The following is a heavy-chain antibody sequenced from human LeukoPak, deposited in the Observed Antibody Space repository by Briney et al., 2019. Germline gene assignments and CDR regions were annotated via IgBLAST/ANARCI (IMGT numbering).Heavy chain of an antibody. D-gene: IGHD3-16*02. CDR3: ARGYRYVWGSYRPRSPYYFDY. CDR2: MNPNSGNT. V-gene: IGHV1-8*01. CDR1: GYTFTSYD. Sequence: GASVKVSCKASGYTFTSYDINWVRQATGQGLEWMGWMNPNSGNTGYAQEFQGRVTMTRNTSISTAYMELSSLRSDDTAVYYCARGYRYVWGSYRPRSPYYFDYWGQGTLVTVSS. J-gene: IGHJ4*02.